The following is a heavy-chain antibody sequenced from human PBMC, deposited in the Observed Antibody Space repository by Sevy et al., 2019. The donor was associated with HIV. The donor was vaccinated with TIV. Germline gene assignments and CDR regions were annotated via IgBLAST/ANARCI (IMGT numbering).Heavy chain of an antibody. J-gene: IGHJ6*02. D-gene: IGHD1-7*01. V-gene: IGHV1-8*02. CDR2: MSPKSGST. Sequence: ASVKVSCKASGDTFSTYDINWVRQAPGQGLEWMGWMSPKSGSTGLAQKFQGRLTMTRETSINTGYMELSSLRSEDTDVYYCASGGSGDVWNYGYYYYGMDVWGQGTTVTVSS. CDR3: ASGGSGDVWNYGYYYYGMDV. CDR1: GDTFSTYD.